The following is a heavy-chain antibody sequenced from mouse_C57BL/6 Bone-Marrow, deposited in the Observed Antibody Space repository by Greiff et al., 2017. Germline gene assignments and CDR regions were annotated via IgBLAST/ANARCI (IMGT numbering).Heavy chain of an antibody. CDR1: GFTFNTFA. D-gene: IGHD1-1*01. J-gene: IGHJ3*01. CDR3: VREDSSPAWFAY. Sequence: GGGLAQPKGSLKLSCAAPGFTFNTFAMHWVRQAPGKGLEWVARIRSKSSNYATYYADSVKDRFTISRDDSQSMLYLQMNNLKTEDTAMYYCVREDSSPAWFAYWGQGTLVTVAA. V-gene: IGHV10-3*01. CDR2: IRSKSSNYAT.